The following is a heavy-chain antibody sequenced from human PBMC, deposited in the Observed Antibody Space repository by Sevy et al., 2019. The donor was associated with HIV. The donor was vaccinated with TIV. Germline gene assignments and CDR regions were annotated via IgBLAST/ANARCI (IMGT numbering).Heavy chain of an antibody. CDR1: GYTFTSYY. CDR2: INPSGGST. D-gene: IGHD2-21*02. CDR3: ARVGGSAYCGGDCYGEYFQH. J-gene: IGHJ1*01. V-gene: IGHV1-46*01. Sequence: ASVKVSCKASGYTFTSYYMHWVRQAPGQGLEWMGMINPSGGSTSYAQKFQGRVTMTRDTSTSTVYMELSSLRSEDTAVYYCARVGGSAYCGGDCYGEYFQHWGQGTLVTVSS.